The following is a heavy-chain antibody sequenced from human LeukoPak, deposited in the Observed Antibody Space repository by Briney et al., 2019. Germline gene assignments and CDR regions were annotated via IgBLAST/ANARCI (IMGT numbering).Heavy chain of an antibody. D-gene: IGHD6-19*01. CDR3: AKVRAVAATRFDY. CDR1: GFTFSSYA. V-gene: IGHV3-23*01. CDR2: ISGSGGST. Sequence: PGGSLRLSCAASGFTFSSYAMSWVRQAPGKGLEWVSTISGSGGSTYYADSVKGRFTISRDNSKNTLYLQMNSLRAEDAAVYYCAKVRAVAATRFDYWGQGTLVTVYS. J-gene: IGHJ4*02.